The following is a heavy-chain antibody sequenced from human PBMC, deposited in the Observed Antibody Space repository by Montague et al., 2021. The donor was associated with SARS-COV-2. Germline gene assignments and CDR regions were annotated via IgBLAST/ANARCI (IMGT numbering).Heavy chain of an antibody. Sequence: SLRLSCALSRFNFQVSELNWVRQAPGKGLEWVSYITSISSSKYYVESVEGRFAVSRDNARELLYLQMDDLRAEDTAIYYCVREYRSSSGRAFDIWGRGTLVIVSS. V-gene: IGHV3-48*03. D-gene: IGHD1-26*01. CDR2: ITSISSSK. J-gene: IGHJ3*02. CDR1: RFNFQVSE. CDR3: VREYRSSSGRAFDI.